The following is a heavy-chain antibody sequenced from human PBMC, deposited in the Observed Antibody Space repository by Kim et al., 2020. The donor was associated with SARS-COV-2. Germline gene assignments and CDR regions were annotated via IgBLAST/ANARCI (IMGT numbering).Heavy chain of an antibody. CDR3: ARVSSSWTNYYYYGMDV. J-gene: IGHJ6*02. D-gene: IGHD6-13*01. CDR1: GYSFTSYW. V-gene: IGHV5-51*01. Sequence: GESLKISCKGSGYSFTSYWIGWVRQMPGKGLEWMGIIYPGDSDTRYSPSFQGQVTISADKSISTAYLQWSSLKASDTAMYYCARVSSSWTNYYYYGMDVWGQGTTVTVSS. CDR2: IYPGDSDT.